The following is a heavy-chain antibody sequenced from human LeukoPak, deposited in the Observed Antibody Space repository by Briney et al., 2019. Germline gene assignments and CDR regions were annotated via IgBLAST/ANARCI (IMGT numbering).Heavy chain of an antibody. CDR1: GFTFSSYA. CDR2: ISGSGGSA. CDR3: AKDRQWLVVFDY. D-gene: IGHD6-19*01. V-gene: IGHV3-23*01. J-gene: IGHJ4*02. Sequence: GGSLRLSCAASGFTFSSYAMSWVRQAPGKGLEWVSAISGSGGSAYYADSVKGRFTISRDNSKNTLYLQMNSLRAEDTAIYYCAKDRQWLVVFDYWGQGTLVTVSS.